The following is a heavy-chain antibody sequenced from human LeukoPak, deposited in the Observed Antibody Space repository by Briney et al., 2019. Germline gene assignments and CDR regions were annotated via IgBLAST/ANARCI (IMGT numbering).Heavy chain of an antibody. J-gene: IGHJ4*02. CDR3: AKDRGAAAGFDY. CDR1: GFTFSSYA. V-gene: IGHV3-23*01. CDR2: ISGGVNST. D-gene: IGHD6-13*01. Sequence: QPGGSLRLSCAASGFTFSSYAMRWVRQAPGKGLEWVSAISGGVNSTYYADSVKGRFTISRDNSKNTLYLQMSRLRAEDTAIYYCAKDRGAAAGFDYWGQGTLVTVSS.